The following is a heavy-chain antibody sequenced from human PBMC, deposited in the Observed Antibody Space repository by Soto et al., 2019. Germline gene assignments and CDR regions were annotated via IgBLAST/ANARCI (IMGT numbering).Heavy chain of an antibody. Sequence: QITLKESGPTLVKPTQTLTLTCTFSGFSLSTSGVGVGWIRQPPGKALEWLALIYWDDDKRYSPSLRSRLTITKDASKNEVVLRMTNMDPVDTATFYWVHSYDDLLTGYYAYYFDYWGQGTLVTVSS. CDR2: IYWDDDK. CDR3: VHSYDDLLTGYYAYYFDY. D-gene: IGHD3-9*01. J-gene: IGHJ4*02. V-gene: IGHV2-5*02. CDR1: GFSLSTSGVG.